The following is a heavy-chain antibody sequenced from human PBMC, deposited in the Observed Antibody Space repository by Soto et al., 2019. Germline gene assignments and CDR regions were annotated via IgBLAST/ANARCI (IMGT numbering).Heavy chain of an antibody. Sequence: EVQLVESGGGLVQPGGSLRLSCAASGFTLSGRSMHWVRQAPGKGLVWVSGIDNAGTDSTYADSVKGRFTSSRDNAKNMLYLHMNSLRVEDTALYYCARGWFGPDVWGKGTTVTVSS. CDR2: IDNAGTDS. CDR3: ARGWFGPDV. V-gene: IGHV3-74*01. J-gene: IGHJ6*04. D-gene: IGHD3-10*01. CDR1: GFTLSGRS.